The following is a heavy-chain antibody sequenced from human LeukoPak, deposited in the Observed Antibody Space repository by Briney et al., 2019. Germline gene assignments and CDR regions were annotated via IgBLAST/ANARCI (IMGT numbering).Heavy chain of an antibody. CDR2: ISAYNGNT. Sequence: ASVKVSCKASGYTFTSYGISWVRQAPGQGLEWMGWISAYNGNTNYAQKLQGRVTMTTDTSTSTAYMELRSLRSDDTAVYYCARVPRSSGWYHREYYFDYWGQGTLVTVSS. J-gene: IGHJ4*02. D-gene: IGHD6-19*01. CDR3: ARVPRSSGWYHREYYFDY. CDR1: GYTFTSYG. V-gene: IGHV1-18*01.